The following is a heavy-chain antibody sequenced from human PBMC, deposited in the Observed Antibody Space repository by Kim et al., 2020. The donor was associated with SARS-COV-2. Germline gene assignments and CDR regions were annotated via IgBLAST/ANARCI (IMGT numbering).Heavy chain of an antibody. CDR3: XRXRGAFDI. V-gene: IGHV3-30-3*01. J-gene: IGHJ3*02. Sequence: GGSLRLSCAASGFTFSSYAMHWVRQAPGKGLEWVAVISYDGSNKYYADSVKGRFTISRDNSKNTLYLQMNSLRAEXTAVYYCXRXRGAFDIWXQGTXVTV. CDR2: ISYDGSNK. CDR1: GFTFSSYA.